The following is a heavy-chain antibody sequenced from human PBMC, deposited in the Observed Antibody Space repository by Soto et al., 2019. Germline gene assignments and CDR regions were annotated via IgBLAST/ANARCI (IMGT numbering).Heavy chain of an antibody. D-gene: IGHD6-13*01. CDR2: ISTASNT. Sequence: GGSLRLSCAASGFTFSTYDMHWVRQATGKGLEWVSSISTASNTYYPGSVKRRFTISTEDTTKYSFLQLNSMRGGDTAVYYYERAQYSSSVFDPWGQGTLVTVSS. J-gene: IGHJ5*02. V-gene: IGHV3-13*04. CDR1: GFTFSTYD. CDR3: ERAQYSSSVFDP.